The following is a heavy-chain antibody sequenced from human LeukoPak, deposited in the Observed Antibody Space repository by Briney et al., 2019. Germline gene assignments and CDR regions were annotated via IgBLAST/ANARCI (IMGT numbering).Heavy chain of an antibody. CDR1: GFTFSSDS. Sequence: GGSLRLSCAASGFTFSSDSMNWVRQAPGKGLEWVSSISSSSSYIYYADSVKGRFTISRDNAKNSLYLQMNSLRAEDTAVYYCARDRAAAGTDLDYWGQGTLVTVSS. V-gene: IGHV3-21*01. CDR3: ARDRAAAGTDLDY. CDR2: ISSSSSYI. D-gene: IGHD6-13*01. J-gene: IGHJ4*02.